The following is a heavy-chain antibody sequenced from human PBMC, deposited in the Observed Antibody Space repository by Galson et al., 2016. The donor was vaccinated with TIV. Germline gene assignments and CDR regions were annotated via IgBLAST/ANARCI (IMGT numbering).Heavy chain of an antibody. Sequence: SLRLSCAASGFMFSSDWMTWVRQAPGKGLEWVASINQDGSDSPYVDSVKGRFTISRDNAKKSLFLQMNGLRGEDTGVYYCAPGVSAASTGVTWGQGTLVTVSS. CDR3: APGVSAASTGVT. CDR2: INQDGSDS. V-gene: IGHV3-7*01. D-gene: IGHD6-13*01. CDR1: GFMFSSDW. J-gene: IGHJ5*02.